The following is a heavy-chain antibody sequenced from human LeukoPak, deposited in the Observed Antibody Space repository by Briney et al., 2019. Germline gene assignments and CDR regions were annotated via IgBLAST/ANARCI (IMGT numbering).Heavy chain of an antibody. V-gene: IGHV1-8*01. J-gene: IGHJ6*02. Sequence: ASVKVSCKASGYTFTSYDINWVRQAPGQGLEWMGWMNPNSGNTGYAQKFQGRVTMTRNTSISTAYMELSSLISEDTAMYYCARAESSGWYTGWGYYYYGMDVWGQGTTVTVSS. CDR2: MNPNSGNT. CDR3: ARAESSGWYTGWGYYYYGMDV. CDR1: GYTFTSYD. D-gene: IGHD6-19*01.